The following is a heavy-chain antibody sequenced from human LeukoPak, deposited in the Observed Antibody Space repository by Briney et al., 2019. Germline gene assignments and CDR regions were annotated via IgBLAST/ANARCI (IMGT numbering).Heavy chain of an antibody. CDR1: GFTFSSYA. V-gene: IGHV3-23*01. D-gene: IGHD1-26*01. Sequence: GGSLRLSCAASGFTFSSYAMSWVRQAPGKGLEWVSAISGSGGSTYCADSVKGRFTISRDNSKNTLYLQINSLRAEDTAVYYCAKEPEWELLGTFDYWGQGTLVTVSS. J-gene: IGHJ4*02. CDR2: ISGSGGST. CDR3: AKEPEWELLGTFDY.